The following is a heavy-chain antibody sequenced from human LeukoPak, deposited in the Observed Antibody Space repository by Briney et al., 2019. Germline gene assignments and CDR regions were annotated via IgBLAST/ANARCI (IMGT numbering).Heavy chain of an antibody. Sequence: GGSLRLSCAASGFTFSSYEMNWVRQAPGKGLEWVSYISSSGSAIYYADSVKGRFTISRDNSKNTLYLQMNSLRAEDTAVYYCARGGSYLSAFDIWGQGTMVTVSS. CDR1: GFTFSSYE. J-gene: IGHJ3*02. V-gene: IGHV3-48*03. CDR2: ISSSGSAI. CDR3: ARGGSYLSAFDI. D-gene: IGHD1-26*01.